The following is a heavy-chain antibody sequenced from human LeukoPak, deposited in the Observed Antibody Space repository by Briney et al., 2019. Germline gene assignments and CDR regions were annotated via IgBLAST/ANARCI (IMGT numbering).Heavy chain of an antibody. V-gene: IGHV4-39*07. CDR3: AGSPIGYGMDV. Sequence: SETLSLTCTVSGGSINSNNYFWGWIRQPPGKGLEWIGEIYHSGSTNYIPSLKSRVTISVDKSKNQFSLKLTSVTAADTAVYYCAGSPIGYGMDVWGQGTTVTVSS. J-gene: IGHJ6*02. CDR1: GGSINSNNYF. CDR2: IYHSGST.